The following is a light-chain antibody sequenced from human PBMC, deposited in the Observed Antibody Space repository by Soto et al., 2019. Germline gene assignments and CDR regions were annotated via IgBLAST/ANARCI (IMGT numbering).Light chain of an antibody. CDR2: DSS. Sequence: EILLTQSPDTLSLSPGERVTLSCRASQRVSNSYLVWYQQKPGQAPRLLIYDSSTRATGIPDRFSGSGSGTDFTLTISRLEPDDSAVYYCQQYARSSWTFGQGTKV. V-gene: IGKV3-20*01. CDR1: QRVSNSY. J-gene: IGKJ1*01. CDR3: QQYARSSWT.